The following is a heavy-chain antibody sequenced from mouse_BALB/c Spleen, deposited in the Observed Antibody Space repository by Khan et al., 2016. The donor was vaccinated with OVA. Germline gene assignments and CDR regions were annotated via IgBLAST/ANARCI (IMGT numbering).Heavy chain of an antibody. J-gene: IGHJ3*01. D-gene: IGHD1-1*02. CDR1: GYAFTDYL. CDR3: ASGGYGPLTY. Sequence: QVQLQQSGAELVRPGTSVKVSCKASGYAFTDYLIEWVKQRPGQGLEWIGVINPGSGNTNYNEKFKGKATLTADKSSSTAYMQLSSLTSDDSAVYFCASGGYGPLTYGGQGT. V-gene: IGHV1-54*01. CDR2: INPGSGNT.